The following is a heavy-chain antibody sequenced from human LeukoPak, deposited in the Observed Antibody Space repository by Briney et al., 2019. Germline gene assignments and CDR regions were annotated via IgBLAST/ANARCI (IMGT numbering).Heavy chain of an antibody. CDR2: ISSSGSTI. V-gene: IGHV3-48*03. J-gene: IGHJ6*02. Sequence: GGSLRLSCAASGFTFSSYEMNWVRQAPGKGLEWVSYISSSGSTIYYADSVKGRFTISRDNAKSSLYLQMNNLRAEDTAVYYCARERQQLGYYYGMDVWGQGTTVTVSS. D-gene: IGHD6-13*01. CDR1: GFTFSSYE. CDR3: ARERQQLGYYYGMDV.